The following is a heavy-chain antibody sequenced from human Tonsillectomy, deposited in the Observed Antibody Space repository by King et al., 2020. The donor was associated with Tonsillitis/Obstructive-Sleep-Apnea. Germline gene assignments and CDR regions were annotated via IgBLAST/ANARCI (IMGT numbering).Heavy chain of an antibody. J-gene: IGHJ4*03. Sequence: VQLVESGGGVVQPGRSLRLSCAASGFTFSSYAMHWVRQAPGKGLEWVAVISYDGSNKYYADSVQGRFTISRDNSKNTLYLQMNSLRAEDTAVYYWARDAFCSCGSCYSGDFDYWGQGTLVTVSS. CDR3: ARDAFCSCGSCYSGDFDY. V-gene: IGHV3-30*01. CDR1: GFTFSSYA. D-gene: IGHD2-15*01. CDR2: ISYDGSNK.